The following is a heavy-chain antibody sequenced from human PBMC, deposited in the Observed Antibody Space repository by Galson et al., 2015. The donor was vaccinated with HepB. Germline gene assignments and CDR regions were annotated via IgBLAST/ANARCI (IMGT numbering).Heavy chain of an antibody. CDR1: GFTFINYY. CDR2: MKQDGSEQ. Sequence: SLRLSCAASGFTFINYYMSWVRQAPGKGLEWVANMKQDGSEQDYVGSVKGRFTISRDNAKNSLYLEMNSLRAEDTTVYYCARDKQVGATYLDYWGQGALVTVSS. CDR3: ARDKQVGATYLDY. V-gene: IGHV3-7*01. D-gene: IGHD1-26*01. J-gene: IGHJ4*02.